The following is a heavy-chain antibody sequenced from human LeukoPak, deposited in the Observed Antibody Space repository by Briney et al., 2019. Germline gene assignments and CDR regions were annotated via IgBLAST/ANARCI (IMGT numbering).Heavy chain of an antibody. Sequence: SETLSLTCTVSGGSISSGSYYWSCIRQPAGKGLEWIGRIYTSGSTNYNPSPKSRVTISVDTSKNQFSLKLSSVTAADTAVYYCARAAYYYDSSGYYDAFDIWGQGTMVTVSS. CDR2: IYTSGST. J-gene: IGHJ3*02. D-gene: IGHD3-22*01. CDR1: GGSISSGSYY. V-gene: IGHV4-61*02. CDR3: ARAAYYYDSSGYYDAFDI.